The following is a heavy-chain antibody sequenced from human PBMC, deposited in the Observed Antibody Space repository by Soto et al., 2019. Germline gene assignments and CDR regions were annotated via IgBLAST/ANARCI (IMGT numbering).Heavy chain of an antibody. Sequence: QLQLQESGSGLVKPSQTLSLTCAVSGGSISSGGYSWSWIRQPPGKGLEWIGYIYHSGSTYYNPTLKSRVNISVDRSKNQLTLKLSSVTAADTAVYYCAAGSGLPRYYWGQGTLVTVSS. V-gene: IGHV4-30-2*01. D-gene: IGHD3-10*01. J-gene: IGHJ4*02. CDR2: IYHSGST. CDR3: AAGSGLPRYY. CDR1: GGSISSGGYS.